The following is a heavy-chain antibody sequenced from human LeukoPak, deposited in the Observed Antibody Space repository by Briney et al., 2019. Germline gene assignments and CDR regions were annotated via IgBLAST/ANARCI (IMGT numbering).Heavy chain of an antibody. V-gene: IGHV1-2*06. D-gene: IGHD3-22*01. J-gene: IGHJ4*02. CDR1: GYTFTGYY. CDR3: ASHTYYYDGSGYSNRGPFDY. Sequence: ASVKVSCKASGYTFTGYYMHWVRQAPGQGLEWIGRNNPNSGGTNYAQKLHGRVTITRDTSISTAYMELSRLRSDDTALYSCASHTYYYDGSGYSNRGPFDYWGQGTLVTVSS. CDR2: NNPNSGGT.